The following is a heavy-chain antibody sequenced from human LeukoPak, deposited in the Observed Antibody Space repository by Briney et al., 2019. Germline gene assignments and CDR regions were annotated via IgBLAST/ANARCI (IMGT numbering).Heavy chain of an antibody. J-gene: IGHJ3*02. D-gene: IGHD4-17*01. Sequence: GESLQISCKGSGYLFANYWIAWARQLPGKGLEWMGTIFPGDSEIRYSPSFQGQVTISADRSISTAYLQWSSLEASDTAMFYCARHKDANKFPDYDDPDAFDIWGQGTVVIVSS. V-gene: IGHV5-51*01. CDR2: IFPGDSEI. CDR1: GYLFANYW. CDR3: ARHKDANKFPDYDDPDAFDI.